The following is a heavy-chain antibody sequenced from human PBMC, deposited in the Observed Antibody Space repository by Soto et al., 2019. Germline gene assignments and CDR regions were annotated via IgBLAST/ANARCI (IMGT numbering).Heavy chain of an antibody. J-gene: IGHJ6*02. D-gene: IGHD2-8*01. CDR2: INQSGNT. Sequence: PSETLSLTCAVSGGSFSGYYWTWVRQIPGKGLEWIGEINQSGNTKYNPSLMSRVTMSVDTSRNQFSLKLRSVTAADTAVYYCARPLYALNCDLHYGMQVSAQGTSVTVSS. CDR3: ARPLYALNCDLHYGMQV. V-gene: IGHV4-34*01. CDR1: GGSFSGYY.